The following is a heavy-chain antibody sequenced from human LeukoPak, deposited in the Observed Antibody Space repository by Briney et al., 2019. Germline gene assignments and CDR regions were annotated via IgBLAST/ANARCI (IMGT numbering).Heavy chain of an antibody. V-gene: IGHV3-23*01. CDR2: ISGSGGST. CDR1: GFTFSSYA. D-gene: IGHD4-17*01. J-gene: IGHJ4*02. Sequence: GGSLRLSCAASGFTFSSYAMSWVRQAPGKGLEWVSAISGSGGSTYYADSVKGRFTISRDNSKNTLYLQMNSLRAEDTAVYYCAKALPDYGDYAGEFDYWGQGTLVTVSS. CDR3: AKALPDYGDYAGEFDY.